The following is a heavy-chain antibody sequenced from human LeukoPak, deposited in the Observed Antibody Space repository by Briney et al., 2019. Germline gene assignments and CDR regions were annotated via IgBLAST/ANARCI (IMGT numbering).Heavy chain of an antibody. CDR2: IYYSGST. CDR1: GGSISSYY. V-gene: IGHV4-59*01. D-gene: IGHD3-10*01. CDR3: ARGPRWFGESTALYYYYYMDV. Sequence: PSETLSLTCTVSGGSISSYYWSWIRQPPGKGLEWIGYIYYSGSTNYNPSLKSRVTISVDTSKNQFSLKLSSVTAADTAVYYCARGPRWFGESTALYYYYYMDVWGKGTTVTVSS. J-gene: IGHJ6*03.